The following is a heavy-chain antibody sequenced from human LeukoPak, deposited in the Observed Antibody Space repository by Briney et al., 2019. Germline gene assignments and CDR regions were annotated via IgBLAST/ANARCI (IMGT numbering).Heavy chain of an antibody. CDR2: INPYSGGT. CDR3: ARDRSGGSASVYY. D-gene: IGHD6-13*01. J-gene: IGHJ4*02. CDR1: GYTFTGYY. V-gene: IGHV1-2*02. Sequence: ASVKVSCEASGYTFTGYYIHWVRQTPGQGLEWMGWINPYSGGTNYAQKFQDRVTMTRDTSISTAYMELSRLRSDDSAMYYCARDRSGGSASVYYWGQGTLVTVSS.